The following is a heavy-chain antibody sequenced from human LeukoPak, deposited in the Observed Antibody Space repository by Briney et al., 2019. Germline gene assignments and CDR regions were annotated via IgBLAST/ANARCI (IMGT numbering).Heavy chain of an antibody. J-gene: IGHJ4*02. CDR2: ISAYNGNT. Sequence: ASVKVSCKASGYTFTSYGISWVRQAPGQGLEWMGWISAYNGNTNYAQKLQGRVTMTTDTSTSTAYMELRSLRSDDTAVYYCARGRVGYCSSTSCYPDYWGQGTLVTVSS. CDR1: GYTFTSYG. CDR3: ARGRVGYCSSTSCYPDY. D-gene: IGHD2-2*01. V-gene: IGHV1-18*01.